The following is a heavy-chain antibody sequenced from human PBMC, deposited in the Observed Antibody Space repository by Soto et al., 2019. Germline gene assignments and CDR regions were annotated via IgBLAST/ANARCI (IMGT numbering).Heavy chain of an antibody. CDR2: SSDRRTGNT. D-gene: IGHD2-21*02. Sequence: GGSLRLSCAASGFTFSSYTLNWVRRAPGKGLEWVATSSDRRTGNTHYSDSVRGRFTLSRDYSRNILFLQMDSLRADDTALYDCTTWLTAHFDYWGRGTQLTVSS. CDR3: TTWLTAHFDY. CDR1: GFTFSSYT. J-gene: IGHJ4*02. V-gene: IGHV3-23*01.